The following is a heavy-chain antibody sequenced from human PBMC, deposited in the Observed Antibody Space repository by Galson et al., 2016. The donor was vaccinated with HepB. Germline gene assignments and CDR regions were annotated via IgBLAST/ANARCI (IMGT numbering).Heavy chain of an antibody. CDR1: GFTFSRYG. V-gene: IGHV3-30*18. CDR3: AKRHEYWPPVGCSVDY. CDR2: DSMDGRRK. D-gene: IGHD2/OR15-2a*01. J-gene: IGHJ4*02. Sequence: SLRLSCAGSGFTFSRYGMTWVRQAPGKGLEWVAADSMDGRRKFYADSVKGRFTISRDNSNNMLFLQMNSLRADDTAVYYCAKRHEYWPPVGCSVDYWGQGTLVSVSS.